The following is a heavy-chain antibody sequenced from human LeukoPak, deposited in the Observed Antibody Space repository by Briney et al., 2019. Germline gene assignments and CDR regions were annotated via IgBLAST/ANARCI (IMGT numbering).Heavy chain of an antibody. CDR2: IYYSGST. J-gene: IGHJ4*02. CDR3: ARDSYYDSSGYGY. D-gene: IGHD3-22*01. V-gene: IGHV4-39*07. Sequence: SKTLSLTCTVSGGSISSSSYYWGWIRQPPGKGLEWIGSIYYSGSTYYNPSLKSRVTISVDTSKNQFSLKLSSVTAADTAVYYCARDSYYDSSGYGYWGQGTLVTVSS. CDR1: GGSISSSSYY.